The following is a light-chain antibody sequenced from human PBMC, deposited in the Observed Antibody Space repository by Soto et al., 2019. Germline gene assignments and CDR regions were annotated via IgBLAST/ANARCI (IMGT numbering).Light chain of an antibody. CDR3: QQYNYWPPWT. J-gene: IGKJ1*01. CDR1: QSVSSN. CDR2: GAS. V-gene: IGKV3-15*01. Sequence: EIVMTQSPATLSVSPGERATLSCRASQSVSSNLAWYQQKPGQAPRLLIYGASTRATGIPARFSGSGSGTEFTLTISRLQSEDFAVYYCQQYNYWPPWTVGQGTKVDIK.